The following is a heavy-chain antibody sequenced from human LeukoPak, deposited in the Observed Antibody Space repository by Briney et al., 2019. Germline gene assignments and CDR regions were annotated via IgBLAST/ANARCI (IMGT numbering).Heavy chain of an antibody. V-gene: IGHV3-23*01. J-gene: IGHJ4*02. D-gene: IGHD6-13*01. CDR1: GFTFSSYA. Sequence: GGSLRLSCAASGFTFSSYAMSWVRQAPGKGLEWVSAISGSGGSAYYADSVKGRSTISRDNSKNTLYLQMNSLRAEDTAVYYCAKDLGSWVFDYWGQGTLVTVSS. CDR2: ISGSGGSA. CDR3: AKDLGSWVFDY.